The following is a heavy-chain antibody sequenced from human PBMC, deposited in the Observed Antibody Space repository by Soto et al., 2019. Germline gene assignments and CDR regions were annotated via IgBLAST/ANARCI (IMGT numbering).Heavy chain of an antibody. CDR1: GGTFSSYA. J-gene: IGHJ5*02. D-gene: IGHD2-15*01. CDR2: IIPIFGTA. V-gene: IGHV1-69*01. Sequence: QVQLVQSGAEVKKPGSSVKVSCKASGGTFSSYAISWVRQAPGQGLEWMGGIIPIFGTANYAQKFQGRVTITADESTSTAYMELSSLRSEDTAVYYCARGYCSGGSCYDPLYWFDPWGQGTLVTVSS. CDR3: ARGYCSGGSCYDPLYWFDP.